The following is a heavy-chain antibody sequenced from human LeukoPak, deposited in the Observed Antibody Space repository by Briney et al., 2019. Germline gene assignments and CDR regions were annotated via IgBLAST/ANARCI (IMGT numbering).Heavy chain of an antibody. CDR3: AKVYGDSSGYPLDY. CDR1: GFTFSSYG. CDR2: ISGSGGST. J-gene: IGHJ4*02. Sequence: GGSLRLSCAASGFTFSSYGMSWVRQAPGKGLEWVSAISGSGGSTYYADSVKGRFTISRDNSKNTLYLQMNSLRAEDTAVYYCAKVYGDSSGYPLDYWGQGTLVTVSS. V-gene: IGHV3-23*01. D-gene: IGHD3-22*01.